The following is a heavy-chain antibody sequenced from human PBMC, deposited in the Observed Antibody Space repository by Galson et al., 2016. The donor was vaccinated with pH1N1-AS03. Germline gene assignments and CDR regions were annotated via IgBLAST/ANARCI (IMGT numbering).Heavy chain of an antibody. Sequence: SLRLSCAASGFTFSRYPMAWVRQAPGKGLEWVSAISGSGNTYYAESVKGRFTISRDNSKRTLYLQMNSVRAEDTAVYYCAKHESTSPRDWLEFWGQGTLVTVSS. D-gene: IGHD2/OR15-2a*01. CDR3: AKHESTSPRDWLEF. V-gene: IGHV3-23*01. CDR2: ISGSGNT. CDR1: GFTFSRYP. J-gene: IGHJ5*01.